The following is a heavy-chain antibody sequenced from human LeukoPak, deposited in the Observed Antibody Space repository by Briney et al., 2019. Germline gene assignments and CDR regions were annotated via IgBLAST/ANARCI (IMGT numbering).Heavy chain of an antibody. CDR2: ISAYNGNT. D-gene: IGHD3-10*01. Sequence: ASVKVSCKASGYTFTSYGISWLRQPPGQGLEWMGWISAYNGNTNYAQKLQGRVTMTTDTSTSTAYMELRSLRSDDTAGYYCARDRAVRGVIITSPLDYWGQGTLVTVSS. V-gene: IGHV1-18*01. J-gene: IGHJ4*02. CDR3: ARDRAVRGVIITSPLDY. CDR1: GYTFTSYG.